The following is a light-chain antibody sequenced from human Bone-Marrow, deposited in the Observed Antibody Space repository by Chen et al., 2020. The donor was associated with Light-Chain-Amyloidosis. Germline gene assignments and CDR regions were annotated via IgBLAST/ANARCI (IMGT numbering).Light chain of an antibody. CDR2: GAS. Sequence: DIQMTQSPSPLSSSVGDRVTIPCQASQDIKNDLNWYQQKPGKAPKLLIFGASNLETGVPSRFSGSGSGTDFTFTISNLQPEDIATYFCQQFHDLPFTFGPGTKVDIK. CDR3: QQFHDLPFT. CDR1: QDIKND. J-gene: IGKJ3*01. V-gene: IGKV1-33*01.